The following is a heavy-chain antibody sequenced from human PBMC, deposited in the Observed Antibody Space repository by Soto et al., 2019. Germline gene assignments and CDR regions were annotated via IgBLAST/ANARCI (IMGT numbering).Heavy chain of an antibody. J-gene: IGHJ4*02. CDR3: ARDLAAAGTVSYY. D-gene: IGHD6-13*01. V-gene: IGHV3-33*01. Sequence: QVQLVESGGGVVQPGRSLRLSCAASGFTFSSYGMHWVRQAPGKGLEWVAVIWYDGSNKYYADSVKGRFTISRDNSKSTLYLQMNSLRAEDTAVYYCARDLAAAGTVSYYWGQGTLVTVSS. CDR1: GFTFSSYG. CDR2: IWYDGSNK.